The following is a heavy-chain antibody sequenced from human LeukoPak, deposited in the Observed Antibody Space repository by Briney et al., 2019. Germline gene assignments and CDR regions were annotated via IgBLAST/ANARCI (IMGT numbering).Heavy chain of an antibody. CDR1: GGSISSGDYY. CDR3: AREWFGELLDYGMDV. V-gene: IGHV4-30-4*08. J-gene: IGHJ6*02. CDR2: IYYSGST. D-gene: IGHD3-10*01. Sequence: SQTLSLTCTVSGGSISSGDYYWSWIRQPPGKGLEWIGYIYYSGSTYYNPSLKSRVTISVDTSKNQFSLKLSSVTAADTAVYYCAREWFGELLDYGMDVWGQGTTVTVSS.